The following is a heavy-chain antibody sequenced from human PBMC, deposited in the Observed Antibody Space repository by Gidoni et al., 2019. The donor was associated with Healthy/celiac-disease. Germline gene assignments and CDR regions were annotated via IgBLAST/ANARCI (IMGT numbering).Heavy chain of an antibody. D-gene: IGHD6-6*01. J-gene: IGHJ5*02. CDR3: ARAWLYSSSFPWFDP. Sequence: QLQLQESGSGLVKPSQTLSLTCAVSGGSISSGGYSWSWIRQPPGKGLEWIGYIYHSGSTYYNPSLKSRVTISVDRSKNQFSLKLSSVTAADTAVYYCARAWLYSSSFPWFDPWGQGTLVTVSS. V-gene: IGHV4-30-2*01. CDR2: IYHSGST. CDR1: GGSISSGGYS.